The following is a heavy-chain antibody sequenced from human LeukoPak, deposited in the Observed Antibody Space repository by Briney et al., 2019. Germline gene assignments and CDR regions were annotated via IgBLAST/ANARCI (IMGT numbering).Heavy chain of an antibody. Sequence: GGSLRLSCATSGFTFSSFSMSWVRQAPGKGLEWVSALSGSGGNTYYADSVKGRFTISRDNSKNTLYLQMNSLRAEDTAAYHCPKGRNEYCDAALNYRGQRALVTVSS. CDR3: PKGRNEYCDAALNY. V-gene: IGHV3-23*01. CDR1: GFTFSSFS. CDR2: LSGSGGNT. D-gene: IGHD4-17*01. J-gene: IGHJ4*02.